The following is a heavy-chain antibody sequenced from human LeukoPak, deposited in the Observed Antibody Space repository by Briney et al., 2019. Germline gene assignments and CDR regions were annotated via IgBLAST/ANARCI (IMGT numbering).Heavy chain of an antibody. V-gene: IGHV3-30*02. CDR2: IRYDGNNK. CDR1: GFTFSTYA. D-gene: IGHD2-8*01. J-gene: IGHJ4*02. CDR3: AKDPDCTSGVCYTFFDY. Sequence: GGSLRLSCAASGFTFSTYAMHWVRQAPGKGLEWVSFIRYDGNNKYYGDSVKGRFTISRDNSKNTLYLQMNSLRAEDTAVYYCAKDPDCTSGVCYTFFDYWGQGTLVTVSS.